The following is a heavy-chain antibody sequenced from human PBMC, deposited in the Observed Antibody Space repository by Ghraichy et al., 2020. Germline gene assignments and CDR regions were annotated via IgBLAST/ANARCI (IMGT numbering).Heavy chain of an antibody. CDR2: IKQDGSEK. J-gene: IGHJ6*02. V-gene: IGHV3-7*01. CDR1: GFTFSSYW. Sequence: LSLTCAASGFTFSSYWMSWVRQAPGKGLEWVANIKQDGSEKYYVDSVKGRFTISRDNAKNSLYLQMNSLRAEDTAVYYCARDAPYGDYGYYYYGMDVWGQGTTVTVSS. CDR3: ARDAPYGDYGYYYYGMDV. D-gene: IGHD4-17*01.